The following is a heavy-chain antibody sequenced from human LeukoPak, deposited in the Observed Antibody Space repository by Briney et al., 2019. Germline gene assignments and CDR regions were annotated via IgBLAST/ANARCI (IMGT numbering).Heavy chain of an antibody. CDR3: VQKGGTDY. CDR2: ISSTGNPI. CDR1: GFTFSRFG. Sequence: GGSLGLSCAASGFTFSRFGMNWVRQAQGKGLEWVSYISSTGNPIYYADSVKGRFTSSRDNAKNSLYLQMNSLRDDDTAVYYCVQKGGTDYWGQGTLVTVSS. V-gene: IGHV3-48*02. D-gene: IGHD2-15*01. J-gene: IGHJ4*02.